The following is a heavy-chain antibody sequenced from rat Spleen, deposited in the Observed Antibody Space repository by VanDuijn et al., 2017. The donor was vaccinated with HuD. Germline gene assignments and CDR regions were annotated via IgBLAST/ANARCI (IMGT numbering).Heavy chain of an antibody. CDR1: GFTFSNYG. CDR3: ASQRTMID. J-gene: IGHJ2*01. V-gene: IGHV5-22*01. D-gene: IGHD1-12*01. Sequence: EVQLVESGGGLVQPGRSMKLSCAASGFTFSNYGLAWVRQAPKKGLEWVAYISYDGDTTYYRDSVKGRFTISRDNAKSTLYLQMDSLRSEDKATYYCASQRTMIDWGQGVMVTVSS. CDR2: ISYDGDTT.